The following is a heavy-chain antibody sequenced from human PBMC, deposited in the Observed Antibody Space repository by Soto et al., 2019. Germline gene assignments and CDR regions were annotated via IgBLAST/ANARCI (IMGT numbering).Heavy chain of an antibody. CDR3: ARGVPTMVRGVSSTWFDP. Sequence: GASVKVSCKASGYTFTGYYMHWVRPAPGQGLEWMGWINPNSGGTNYAQKFQGWVTVTRDTSISTAYMELSRLRSDDTAVYYCARGVPTMVRGVSSTWFDPWRQGTLVTVSS. D-gene: IGHD3-10*01. CDR2: INPNSGGT. CDR1: GYTFTGYY. J-gene: IGHJ5*02. V-gene: IGHV1-2*04.